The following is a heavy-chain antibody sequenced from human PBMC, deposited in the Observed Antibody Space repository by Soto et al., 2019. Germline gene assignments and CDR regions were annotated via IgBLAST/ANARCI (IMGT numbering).Heavy chain of an antibody. CDR3: AKDRGTKDWGQIAGAGTPSPAVDY. CDR2: ISYDGSNK. J-gene: IGHJ4*02. Sequence: QVQLVESGGGVVQPGRSLRLSCAASGFTFSSYGMHWVRQAPGKGQEWVAVISYDGSNKYYADSVKGRFTISRDNSENALYLQMNSLRAEDTAVYYCAKDRGTKDWGQIAGAGTPSPAVDYWGQGTLVTVSS. V-gene: IGHV3-30*18. CDR1: GFTFSSYG. D-gene: IGHD6-19*01.